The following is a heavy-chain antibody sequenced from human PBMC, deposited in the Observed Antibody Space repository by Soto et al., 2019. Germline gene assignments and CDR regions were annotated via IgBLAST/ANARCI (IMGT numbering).Heavy chain of an antibody. CDR3: ARLVFHCLRGSCDDYSFYGLDV. CDR2: IYFAGST. V-gene: IGHV4-39*01. CDR1: GGSISSTDHY. J-gene: IGHJ6*02. Sequence: SGTLSLTCTVSGGSISSTDHYWGWVRQPPGKGLEWLGSIYFAGSTFHDPALKSRATISVDTSRNQFSLRLTTVTASDTAVYYCARLVFHCLRGSCDDYSFYGLDVWGQGITVTVSS. D-gene: IGHD2-15*01.